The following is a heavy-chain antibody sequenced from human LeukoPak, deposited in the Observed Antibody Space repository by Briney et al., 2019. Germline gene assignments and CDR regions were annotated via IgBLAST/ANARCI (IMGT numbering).Heavy chain of an antibody. D-gene: IGHD3-9*01. CDR1: GFTFSNYA. CDR3: AKWGDYDILTGYYDPDY. J-gene: IGHJ4*02. V-gene: IGHV3-23*01. Sequence: PGASLRLSCAASGFTFSNYAMSWVRQAPGKGLEWVSAITGSGGGTYYADSVKGRFTISRDNSKNTLYLQMNSLRAEDAAVYYCAKWGDYDILTGYYDPDYWGQRTLVTVS. CDR2: ITGSGGGT.